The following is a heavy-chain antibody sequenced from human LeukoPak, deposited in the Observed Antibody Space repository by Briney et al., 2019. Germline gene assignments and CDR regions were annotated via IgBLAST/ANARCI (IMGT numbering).Heavy chain of an antibody. CDR1: GFTFSSYW. CDR3: ARSGGSSWYYFDY. D-gene: IGHD3-10*01. CDR2: IKTDGSRI. Sequence: GGSLRLSCAASGFTFSSYWMHCVRQAPGKGLVWVSHIKTDGSRINYADSVKGRFTISRDNAKNTLYLQMNSLRAEDTAVYYCARSGGSSWYYFDYWGQGTLVTVSS. J-gene: IGHJ4*02. V-gene: IGHV3-74*01.